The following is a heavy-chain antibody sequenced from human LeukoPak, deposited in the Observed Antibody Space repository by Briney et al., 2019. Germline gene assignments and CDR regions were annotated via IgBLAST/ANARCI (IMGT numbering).Heavy chain of an antibody. Sequence: GASVKVSCKASGGTSSSYAISWVRQAPGQGLEWMGGIIPIFGTANYAQKFQGRVTITADESTSTAYMELSSLRSEDTAVYYCARGLITMVRGVIISYYYMDVWGKGTTVTISS. CDR1: GGTSSSYA. CDR3: ARGLITMVRGVIISYYYMDV. D-gene: IGHD3-10*01. J-gene: IGHJ6*03. CDR2: IIPIFGTA. V-gene: IGHV1-69*13.